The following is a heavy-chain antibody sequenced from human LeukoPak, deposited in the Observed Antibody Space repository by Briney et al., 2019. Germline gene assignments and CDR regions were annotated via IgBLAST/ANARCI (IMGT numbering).Heavy chain of an antibody. V-gene: IGHV1-69*05. CDR1: GGTFSSYA. J-gene: IGHJ3*02. Sequence: SVKVSCKASGGTFSSYAISWVRQAPGQGLEWMGGIIPIFGTANYAQKFQGRVTITTDESTSTAYMELSSLRSEDTAVYYCARDSSRLTTDAFDIWGQGTMVTVSS. CDR2: IIPIFGTA. CDR3: ARDSSRLTTDAFDI. D-gene: IGHD4/OR15-4a*01.